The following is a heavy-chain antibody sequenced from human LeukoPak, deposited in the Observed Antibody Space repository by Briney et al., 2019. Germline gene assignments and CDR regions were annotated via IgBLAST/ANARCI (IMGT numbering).Heavy chain of an antibody. Sequence: SETLSLTCTVSGYSITSGYYWGWIRQPPGKGLEWIGTIYHSGSTYYNPSLKSRVTISVDTSKNQFSLKLSSVAAADTAVYYCARVSLGLDAFDIWGQGTMVTVSS. V-gene: IGHV4-38-2*02. CDR2: IYHSGST. CDR1: GYSITSGYY. CDR3: ARVSLGLDAFDI. D-gene: IGHD3-16*01. J-gene: IGHJ3*02.